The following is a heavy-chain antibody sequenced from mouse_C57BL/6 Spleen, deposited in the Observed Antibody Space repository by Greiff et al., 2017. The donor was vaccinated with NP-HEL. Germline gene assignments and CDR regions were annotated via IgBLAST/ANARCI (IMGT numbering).Heavy chain of an antibody. CDR3: ARGGYYCFDY. CDR1: GYTFTDYY. Sequence: QVQLQQSGAELVRPGASVKLSCKASGYTFTDYYINWVKQRPGQGLEWIARIYPGSGNTYYNEKFKGKATLTAEKSSSTAYMQLSSLTSEDSAVYFCARGGYYCFDYWGQGTTLTVSS. D-gene: IGHD2-3*01. J-gene: IGHJ2*01. CDR2: IYPGSGNT. V-gene: IGHV1-76*01.